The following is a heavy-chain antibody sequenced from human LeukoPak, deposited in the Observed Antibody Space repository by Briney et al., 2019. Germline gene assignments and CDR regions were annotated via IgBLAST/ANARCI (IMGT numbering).Heavy chain of an antibody. Sequence: KPSETLSLTCSVSGGSINSYYWSWIRQSPGKGLEWIGYIYYSGSTNYNPSLMSRVTISVDTSKNQFSLKLSSVTAADTAVYYCARGIIAAAYYDYYYMDVWGKGTTVTVSS. D-gene: IGHD6-6*01. CDR2: IYYSGST. V-gene: IGHV4-59*01. J-gene: IGHJ6*03. CDR1: GGSINSYY. CDR3: ARGIIAAAYYDYYYMDV.